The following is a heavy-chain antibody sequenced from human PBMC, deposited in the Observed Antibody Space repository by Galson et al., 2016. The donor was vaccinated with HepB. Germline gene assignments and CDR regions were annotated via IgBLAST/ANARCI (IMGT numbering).Heavy chain of an antibody. CDR2: ISSSGTTI. Sequence: SLRLSCAASGFTFSRYEMNWVRQAPGKGLERVSYISSSGTTIYYADSVKGRFTISRDNAKNSLYLQMNSLRAEDTAVYYCAREPVRLDDLLTGPPKNPDYWGQGTPVTVSS. D-gene: IGHD3-9*01. CDR3: AREPVRLDDLLTGPPKNPDY. CDR1: GFTFSRYE. V-gene: IGHV3-48*03. J-gene: IGHJ4*02.